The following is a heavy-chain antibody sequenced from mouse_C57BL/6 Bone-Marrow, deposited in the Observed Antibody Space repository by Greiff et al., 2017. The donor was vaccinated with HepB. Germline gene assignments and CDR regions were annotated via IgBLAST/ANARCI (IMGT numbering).Heavy chain of an antibody. CDR3: ARSRNYGSSYWYFDV. CDR1: GYSFTGYF. Sequence: EVQRVESGPELVKPGDSVKISCKASGYSFTGYFMNWVMQSHGKSLEWIGRINPYNGDTFYNQKFKGKATLTVDKSSSTAHMELRSLTSEDSAVYYCARSRNYGSSYWYFDVWGTGTTVTVSS. J-gene: IGHJ1*03. V-gene: IGHV1-20*01. CDR2: INPYNGDT. D-gene: IGHD1-1*01.